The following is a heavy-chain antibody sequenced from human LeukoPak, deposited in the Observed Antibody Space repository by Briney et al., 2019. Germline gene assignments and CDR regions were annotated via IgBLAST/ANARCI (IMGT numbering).Heavy chain of an antibody. Sequence: ASVKVSCKASGYTFTSYYMHWVRQAPGQGLEWMGIINPSGGSTSYAQKFQGRVTMTRDTSTSTVYMELSSLRSEDTAVYYCARAGVLLWFGEPHDAFDIWGQGTMVTVSS. D-gene: IGHD3-10*01. CDR2: INPSGGST. V-gene: IGHV1-46*01. CDR3: ARAGVLLWFGEPHDAFDI. J-gene: IGHJ3*02. CDR1: GYTFTSYY.